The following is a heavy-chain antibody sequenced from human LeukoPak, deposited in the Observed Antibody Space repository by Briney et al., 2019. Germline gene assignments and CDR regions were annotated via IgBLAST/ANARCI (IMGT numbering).Heavy chain of an antibody. CDR2: ISTRGGPT. J-gene: IGHJ4*02. Sequence: GESLSLSCAASGFTFSSYAMKWVRRAPGGGLEWVSSISTRGGPTYYADSVKGRFTISRDDSKNTLYLQMNSLRVEDTAVYYCAKDRWVGATISHYFDYWGQGTLVTVAS. CDR1: GFTFSSYA. D-gene: IGHD1-26*01. CDR3: AKDRWVGATISHYFDY. V-gene: IGHV3-23*01.